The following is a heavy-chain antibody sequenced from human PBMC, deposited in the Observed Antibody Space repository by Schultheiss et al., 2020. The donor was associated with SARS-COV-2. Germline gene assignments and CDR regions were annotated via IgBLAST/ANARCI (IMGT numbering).Heavy chain of an antibody. CDR1: GFTFYKAW. V-gene: IGHV3-15*01. CDR2: IKNKAENGAT. J-gene: IGHJ4*02. Sequence: GGSLRLSCAASGFTFYKAWMSWVRQTPRKGLEWVARIKNKAENGATDYAAPVKGRFTIFRDDSKSILYLQMNSLEVEDTAVYYCSTDTGTYPFEDWGQGTLVTVSS. CDR3: STDTGTYPFED. D-gene: IGHD1-26*01.